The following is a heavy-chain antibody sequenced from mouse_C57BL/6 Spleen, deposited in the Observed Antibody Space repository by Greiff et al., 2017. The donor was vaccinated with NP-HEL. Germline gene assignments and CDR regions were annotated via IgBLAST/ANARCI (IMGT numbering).Heavy chain of an antibody. J-gene: IGHJ1*03. CDR3: ARDYGSSYWYVEV. CDR2: ISYDGSN. D-gene: IGHD1-1*01. CDR1: GYSITSGYY. V-gene: IGHV3-6*01. Sequence: EVKLQESGPGLVKPSQSLSLTCSVTGYSITSGYYWNWIRQFPGNKLEWMGYISYDGSNNYNPSLKNRISITRDTSKNQVFLKLNAVTTEDTATSSCARDYGSSYWYVEVWGTGTTVTVSS.